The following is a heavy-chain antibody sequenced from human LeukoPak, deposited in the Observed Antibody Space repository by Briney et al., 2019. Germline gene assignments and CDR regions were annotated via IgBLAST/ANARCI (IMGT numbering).Heavy chain of an antibody. J-gene: IGHJ4*02. D-gene: IGHD2-15*01. CDR2: INAGNGNT. V-gene: IGHV1-3*01. Sequence: GASVKVSCKASGYSFTSSAMHWVRQAPGQRLEWMGWINAGNGNTEYSQKFQGRVTITRDTSANTAYMKLSSLRSEDSAVYYCARGVAAAASFLGYWGQGTLVTVSS. CDR1: GYSFTSSA. CDR3: ARGVAAAASFLGY.